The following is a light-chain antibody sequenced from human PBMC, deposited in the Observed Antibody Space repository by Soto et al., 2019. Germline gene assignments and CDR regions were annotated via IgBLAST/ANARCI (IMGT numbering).Light chain of an antibody. V-gene: IGLV2-14*01. CDR1: SSDVDVYDH. J-gene: IGLJ2*01. CDR2: DVS. Sequence: QSALTQPASVSGSPGQSITISCTGTSSDVDVYDHVSWYQQHPGKAPKLVIYDVSNRPSGVSDRFSGSKSDNTASLTISGLQAEDEADYYCTSYTSSSTLVVFGGGTKLTVL. CDR3: TSYTSSSTLVV.